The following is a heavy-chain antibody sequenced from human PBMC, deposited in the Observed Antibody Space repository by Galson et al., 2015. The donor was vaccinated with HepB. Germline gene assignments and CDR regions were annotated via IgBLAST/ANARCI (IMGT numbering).Heavy chain of an antibody. D-gene: IGHD3-22*01. CDR3: ARHAGSGYGYSYYFYVDV. Sequence: ETLSLTCTVFGGSISSSSYYWGWIRQPPGKGLEWIGSIYYSGNTYYNPSLKSRVTTSVDTSKNQFSLNLNSVTAADTAVYYCARHAGSGYGYSYYFYVDVWGKGTTVTVSS. V-gene: IGHV4-39*01. CDR2: IYYSGNT. J-gene: IGHJ6*03. CDR1: GGSISSSSYY.